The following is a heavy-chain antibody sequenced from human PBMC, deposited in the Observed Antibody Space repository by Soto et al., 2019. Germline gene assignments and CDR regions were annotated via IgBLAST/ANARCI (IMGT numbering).Heavy chain of an antibody. CDR1: GDSISSYY. CDR3: ARRYGSCFDY. V-gene: IGHV4-59*08. D-gene: IGHD5-18*01. CDR2: IYYSGST. J-gene: IGHJ4*02. Sequence: QVQLQESGPGLVKPSETLSLTCTVSGDSISSYYWSWIRQTPGKGLEWIGYIYYSGSTNYNPSLKIPVTTSVDTSKNQLSLQVSSVTAVDTAVYYGARRYGSCFDYWGQGTLVTVSS.